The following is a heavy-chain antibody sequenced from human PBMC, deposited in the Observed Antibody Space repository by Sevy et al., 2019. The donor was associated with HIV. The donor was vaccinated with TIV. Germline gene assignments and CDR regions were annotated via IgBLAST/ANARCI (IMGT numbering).Heavy chain of an antibody. CDR3: ARKYDSSGYFDY. CDR2: ISGSGGSGDKT. V-gene: IGHV3-23*01. CDR1: GFTFSNYA. D-gene: IGHD3-22*01. J-gene: IGHJ4*02. Sequence: GGSLRLSRAASGFTFSNYAMNWVRQAPGKGLEWVSGISGSGGSGDKTNYADSVKGRFTISRDDSKNSLYLQLNSLRAEDTAIYYCARKYDSSGYFDYWAQGTLVTVSS.